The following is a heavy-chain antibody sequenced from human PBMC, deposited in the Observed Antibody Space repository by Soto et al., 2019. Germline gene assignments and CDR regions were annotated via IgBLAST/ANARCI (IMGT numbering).Heavy chain of an antibody. V-gene: IGHV3-21*01. CDR1: GFTFSSYS. Sequence: GGSLRLSCAASGFTFSSYSMNWVRQAPGKGLEWVSSISSSSSYIYYADSVKGRFTISRDNAKNSLYLQMNSLRAEDTAVYYCARDPNYDFWSGYYTADYYYYGMDVWGQGTTVTVSS. J-gene: IGHJ6*02. CDR2: ISSSSSYI. D-gene: IGHD3-3*01. CDR3: ARDPNYDFWSGYYTADYYYYGMDV.